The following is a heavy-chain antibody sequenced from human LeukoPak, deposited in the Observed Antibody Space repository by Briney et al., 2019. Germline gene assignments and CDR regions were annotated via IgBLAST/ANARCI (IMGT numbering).Heavy chain of an antibody. Sequence: GGSLRLSCAASGFSFSKYTMNWVRQAPGKGLEWLSSISSSTTYIYYADSVRGRFTILRDNANNSLYLQMNTLRPEDTAIYYCASSADLIIPGAIGFFDSWGQETVVTVSS. J-gene: IGHJ4*02. D-gene: IGHD2-21*01. CDR2: ISSSTTYI. CDR1: GFSFSKYT. CDR3: ASSADLIIPGAIGFFDS. V-gene: IGHV3-21*01.